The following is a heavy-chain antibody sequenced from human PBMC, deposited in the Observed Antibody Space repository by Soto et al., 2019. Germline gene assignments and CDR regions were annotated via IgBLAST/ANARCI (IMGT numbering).Heavy chain of an antibody. CDR1: GYTFFTYD. CDR2: ISTYSGDT. D-gene: IGHD5-12*01. CDR3: ARHHGPTTSENWFDP. Sequence: ASVKVSCKASGYTFFTYDISWVRQAPGQGLEWMGWISTYSGDTKYAQKFQGRVTMTTDTSTTAAYLELRSLRSDDTAVYYCARHHGPTTSENWFDPWGQGTLVTVSS. J-gene: IGHJ5*02. V-gene: IGHV1-18*01.